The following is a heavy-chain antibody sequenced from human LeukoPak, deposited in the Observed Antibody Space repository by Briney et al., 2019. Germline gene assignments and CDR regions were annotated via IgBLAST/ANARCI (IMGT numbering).Heavy chain of an antibody. J-gene: IGHJ4*02. D-gene: IGHD4-17*01. CDR3: ARVIGSYGDSAY. CDR2: TTSSGTST. V-gene: IGHV3-48*04. CDR1: GFTFSSFS. Sequence: GGSLRLSCAASGFTFSSFSMNWVRQAPGKGLEWISYTTSSGTSTYYADSVKGRFAVSRDNAKNSLYLQMNSLRAEDTAVYYCARVIGSYGDSAYWGQGTLVTVSS.